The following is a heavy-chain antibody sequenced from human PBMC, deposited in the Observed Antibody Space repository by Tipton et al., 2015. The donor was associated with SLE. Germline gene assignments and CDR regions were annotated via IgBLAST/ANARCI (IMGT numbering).Heavy chain of an antibody. D-gene: IGHD4-11*01. J-gene: IGHJ4*02. CDR2: ISYDGDFK. V-gene: IGHV3-30*04. Sequence: SLRLSCAASGFTFDNYPMHWVRQAPGKGLDWIALISYDGDFKSYADSVKGRFTISRDSSKNTLYLQMSSLRPEDTAVYYCARXXIFNXXDYNNYQDHFDYWGQGTPVTVSS. CDR1: GFTFDNYP. CDR3: ARXXIFNXXDYNNYQDHFDY.